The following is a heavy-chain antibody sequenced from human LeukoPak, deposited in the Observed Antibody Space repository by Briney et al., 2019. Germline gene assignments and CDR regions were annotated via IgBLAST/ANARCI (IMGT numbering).Heavy chain of an antibody. J-gene: IGHJ4*02. CDR1: GYTFTSYD. CDR3: ARAGYSSSWYWY. V-gene: IGHV1-8*03. CDR2: TNPNSGNT. Sequence: ASVKVSCKASGYTFTSYDINWVRQATGQGLEWMGWTNPNSGNTGYAQKFQGRVTITRNTSISTAYMELSSLRSEDTAVYYCARAGYSSSWYWYWGQGTLVTVSS. D-gene: IGHD6-13*01.